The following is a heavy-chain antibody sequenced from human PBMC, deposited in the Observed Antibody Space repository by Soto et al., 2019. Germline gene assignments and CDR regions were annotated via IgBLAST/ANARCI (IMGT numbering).Heavy chain of an antibody. Sequence: QVQLVESGGGVVQHGRSLSLSCAASGFTFSSYGMHWVRQAPGKGLEWVAVISYDGSNKYYADSVKGRFTISRDNSTNTRYLQMNSLRAEDTAVYYCAKDRVAATRRYGMAVWGQGTTVTVS. CDR2: ISYDGSNK. J-gene: IGHJ6*02. V-gene: IGHV3-30*18. CDR1: GFTFSSYG. CDR3: AKDRVAATRRYGMAV. D-gene: IGHD2-15*01.